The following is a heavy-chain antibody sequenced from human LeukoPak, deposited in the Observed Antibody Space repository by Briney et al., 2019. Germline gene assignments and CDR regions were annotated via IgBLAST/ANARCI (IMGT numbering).Heavy chain of an antibody. J-gene: IGHJ6*03. Sequence: ASVKVSCKASGYTFTSYGISCVRQAPGQGLEWMGWISAYNGNTNYAQKLQGRVTMTTDTSTSTAYMELRSLRSDDTAVYYCARSSSSSNYYYYMDVWGKGTTVTVSS. CDR2: ISAYNGNT. V-gene: IGHV1-18*01. CDR3: ARSSSSSNYYYYMDV. CDR1: GYTFTSYG. D-gene: IGHD6-6*01.